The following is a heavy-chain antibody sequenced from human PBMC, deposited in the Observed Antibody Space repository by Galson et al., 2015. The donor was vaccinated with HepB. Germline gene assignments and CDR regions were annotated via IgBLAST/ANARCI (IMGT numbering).Heavy chain of an antibody. V-gene: IGHV3-21*01. CDR2: ISSSSSYI. CDR1: GFTFSSYS. J-gene: IGHJ4*02. Sequence: SLRLSCAASGFTFSSYSMNWVRQAPGKGLELVSSISSSSSYIYYADSVKGRFTISRDNAKNSLYLQMNSLRAEDTAVYYCARDPRDTAMVGDYWGQGTLVTVSS. D-gene: IGHD5-18*01. CDR3: ARDPRDTAMVGDY.